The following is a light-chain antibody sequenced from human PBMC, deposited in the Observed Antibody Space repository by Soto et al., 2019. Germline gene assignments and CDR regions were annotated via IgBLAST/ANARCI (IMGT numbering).Light chain of an antibody. Sequence: DIVLTQSPGTLSLSPGERATLSCRASQSVSSSYLAWYQQKPGQAPRLLIYGASNRATGIPDRFSGSGSGTEFTLTISSLKSEEYAVYYCQQYYNWPRTVGQGTKVDI. CDR2: GAS. CDR3: QQYYNWPRT. CDR1: QSVSSSY. J-gene: IGKJ1*01. V-gene: IGKV3-20*01.